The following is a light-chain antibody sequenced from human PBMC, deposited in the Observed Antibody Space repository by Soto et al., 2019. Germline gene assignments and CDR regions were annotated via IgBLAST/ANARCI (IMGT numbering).Light chain of an antibody. V-gene: IGLV2-8*01. J-gene: IGLJ3*02. CDR2: EVS. Sequence: QSALTQPPSASGSPGQSVTISCTGTSSDVGSYNYVSWYQQHPGKAPKLMIDEVSKRPSGVPDRFSGSKSGNTASLTVSGLQAEDEADYYCSSYAGTKNWVFGGGTKLTV. CDR1: SSDVGSYNY. CDR3: SSYAGTKNWV.